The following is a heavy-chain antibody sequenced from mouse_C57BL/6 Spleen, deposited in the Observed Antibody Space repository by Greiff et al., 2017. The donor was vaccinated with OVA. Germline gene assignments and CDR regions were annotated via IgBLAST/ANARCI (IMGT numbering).Heavy chain of an antibody. CDR3: TSYDGNHGRWYFDV. CDR2: IDPETGGT. D-gene: IGHD2-3*01. V-gene: IGHV1-15*01. J-gene: IGHJ1*03. CDR1: GYTFTDYE. Sequence: VQLVESGAELVRPGASVTLSCKASGYTFTDYEMHWVKQTPVHGLEWIGAIDPETGGTAYNQKFKGKAILTADKSSSTAYMELRSLTSEDSAVYYCTSYDGNHGRWYFDVWGTGTTVTVSS.